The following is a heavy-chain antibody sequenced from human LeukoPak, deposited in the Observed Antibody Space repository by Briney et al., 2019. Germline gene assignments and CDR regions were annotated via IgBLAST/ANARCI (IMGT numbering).Heavy chain of an antibody. CDR2: INHSGST. CDR1: GGSLRGYY. V-gene: IGHV4-34*01. J-gene: IGHJ4*02. Sequence: SLSQSLTRAVYGGSLRGYYGSGIPHPPGKGLEGRGEINHSGSTSHNPSLKSRVTIAVDTSKEQYSLKLRSVTAADTAVYYCARHDADDMAAAVIPSDYWGQGTLVTVSS. CDR3: ARHDADDMAAAVIPSDY. D-gene: IGHD6-13*01.